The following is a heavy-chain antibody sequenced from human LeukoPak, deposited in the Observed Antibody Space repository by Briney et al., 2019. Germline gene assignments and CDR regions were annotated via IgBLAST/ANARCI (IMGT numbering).Heavy chain of an antibody. V-gene: IGHV3-48*03. D-gene: IGHD3-10*02. CDR3: AELGITMIGGV. J-gene: IGHJ6*04. Sequence: GGSLRFSCAALGLTLRSYETNWVRQAPGKGLGWVSYISCSGSTIYYADSVKGRFTISRDNAKNSLYLQMNGLRAEDTAVYYCAELGITMIGGVWGKGTTVTVSS. CDR1: GLTLRSYE. CDR2: ISCSGSTI.